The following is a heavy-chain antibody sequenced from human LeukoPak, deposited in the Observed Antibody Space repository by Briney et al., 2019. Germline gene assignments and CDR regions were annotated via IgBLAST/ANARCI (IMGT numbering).Heavy chain of an antibody. CDR2: IYYSGST. CDR3: AGSYYYYGMDV. D-gene: IGHD3-10*01. J-gene: IGHJ6*02. CDR1: GGSISSYC. V-gene: IGHV4-59*01. Sequence: SETLSLTCTVSGGSISSYCWSWIRQPPGKGLEWIGYIYYSGSTNYNPSLKSRVTISVDTSKNQFSLKLSSVTAADTAVYYCAGSYYYYGMDVWGQGTTVTVSS.